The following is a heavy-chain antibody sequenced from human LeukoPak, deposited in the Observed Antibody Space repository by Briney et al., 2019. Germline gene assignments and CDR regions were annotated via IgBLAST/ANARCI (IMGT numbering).Heavy chain of an antibody. V-gene: IGHV3-74*01. J-gene: IGHJ4*02. CDR3: ARDTYYGPDY. D-gene: IGHD3-10*01. Sequence: QPGGSLRLSCAASGFTFSGYWMHWVRQAPGKGLVWVSRINNDGSTSYADSVKGRFTISRDNAKNTLYLQMNSLRAEDTAVYCCARDTYYGPDYWGQGTLVTVSS. CDR2: INNDGST. CDR1: GFTFSGYW.